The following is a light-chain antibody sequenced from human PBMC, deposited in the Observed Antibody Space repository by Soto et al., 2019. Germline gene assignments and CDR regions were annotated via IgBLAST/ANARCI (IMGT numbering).Light chain of an antibody. CDR3: CSYASTITWV. J-gene: IGLJ3*02. CDR1: SSDVGTYNL. Sequence: QSALTQPASVSGSPGQSITISCTGTSSDVGTYNLVSWYQQHPGKASKLLISEVDKRPSGVSNRFSGSKSGNRASLTISGLQAEDEADYYCCSYASTITWVFGGGTKLTVL. CDR2: EVD. V-gene: IGLV2-23*02.